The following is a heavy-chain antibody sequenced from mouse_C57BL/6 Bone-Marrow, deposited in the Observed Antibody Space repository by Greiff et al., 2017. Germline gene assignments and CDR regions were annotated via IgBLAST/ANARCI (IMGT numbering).Heavy chain of an antibody. V-gene: IGHV14-4*01. CDR2: IDPETGDT. J-gene: IGHJ3*01. Sequence: PEQGLEWIGWIDPETGDTEYASQFQGKATITADTSSNTAYLQLSSLTSEDTAVYYCTTERLRRGPCADWGQGTLVTVSA. D-gene: IGHD2-4*01. CDR3: TTERLRRGPCAD.